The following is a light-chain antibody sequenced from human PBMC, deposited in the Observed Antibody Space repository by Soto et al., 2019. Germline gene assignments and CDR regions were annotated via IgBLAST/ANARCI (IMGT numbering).Light chain of an antibody. CDR1: QSVLYSSNNKNY. CDR2: WAS. CDR3: QQYYRPWT. V-gene: IGKV4-1*01. Sequence: DIVMTQSPDSPAVSLGERATINCMSSQSVLYSSNNKNYLAWYQQKPGQPPKLLIYWASTRESGVPDRFSGSGSGTDFTLTISSLQAEDVAVYYCQQYYRPWTFGQGTKVEIK. J-gene: IGKJ1*01.